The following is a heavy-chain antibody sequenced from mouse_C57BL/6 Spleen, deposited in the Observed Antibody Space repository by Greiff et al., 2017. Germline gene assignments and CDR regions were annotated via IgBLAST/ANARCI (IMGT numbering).Heavy chain of an antibody. CDR3: ARDPVVATTRYFDV. CDR1: GYTFTSYW. V-gene: IGHV1-53*01. Sequence: VQLQQPGTELVKPGASVKLSCKASGYTFTSYWMHWVKQRPGQGLEWIGNINPSNGGTKYNEKFKSKATLTVDKSSSTAYMQLSSLTSEDSAVYYCARDPVVATTRYFDVWGTGTTVTVSS. D-gene: IGHD1-1*01. CDR2: INPSNGGT. J-gene: IGHJ1*03.